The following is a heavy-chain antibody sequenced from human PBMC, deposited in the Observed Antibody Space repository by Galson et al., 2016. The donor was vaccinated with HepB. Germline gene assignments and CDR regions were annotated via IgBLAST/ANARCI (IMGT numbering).Heavy chain of an antibody. CDR2: INPDSGDT. Sequence: SVKVSCKASGYTFIAYYLHWVRQAPGQGLEWMGWINPDSGDTRYAQKFQGWVTMTRDTSISTAYMELNRLRSDDMAVYYCARPKDSSGYPDAFDIWGQGTMLTVSS. V-gene: IGHV1-2*04. CDR3: ARPKDSSGYPDAFDI. D-gene: IGHD3-22*01. CDR1: GYTFIAYY. J-gene: IGHJ3*02.